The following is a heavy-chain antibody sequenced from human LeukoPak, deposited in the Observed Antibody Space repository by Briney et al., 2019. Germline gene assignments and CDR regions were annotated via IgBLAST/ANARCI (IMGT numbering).Heavy chain of an antibody. V-gene: IGHV3-48*02. Sequence: GRSLRPSYAPSGFTFSSYSMNWVSQAAGKGLGWVSYISSSSSIIYYADAVNGRFTNSRDNAKNSLYLQMNSLRDEDTAVYYCGRIYGDYAFDYWGQGTLVTVSS. CDR3: GRIYGDYAFDY. CDR2: ISSSSSII. J-gene: IGHJ4*02. D-gene: IGHD4-17*01. CDR1: GFTFSSYS.